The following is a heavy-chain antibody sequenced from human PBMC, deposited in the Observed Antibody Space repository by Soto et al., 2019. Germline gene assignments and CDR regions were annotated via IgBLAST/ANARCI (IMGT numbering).Heavy chain of an antibody. CDR3: AKVPEYRDGSSFYYFDS. CDR2: ITTTGDTS. D-gene: IGHD5-12*01. V-gene: IGHV3-23*01. CDR1: GFTFSDFA. Sequence: RGSLRLSCTASGFTFSDFAMNCVRQTPGTRLEWVSIITTTGDTSYYADSVKGRFTISRDNSKDVLYLQMNNLRVDDTAIYYCAKVPEYRDGSSFYYFDSWGXGA. J-gene: IGHJ4*02.